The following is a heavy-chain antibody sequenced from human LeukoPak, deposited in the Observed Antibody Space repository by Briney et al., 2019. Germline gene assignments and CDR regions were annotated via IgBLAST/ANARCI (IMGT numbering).Heavy chain of an antibody. Sequence: PSETLFLTCAVYGGSFSGYYWSWIRQPPGKGLEWIGEINHSGSTNYNPSLKSRVTISVDTSKNQFSLKLSSVTAADTAVYYCVRGGGRRYCSSTSCRRHNWFDPWGQGTLVTVSS. CDR3: VRGGGRRYCSSTSCRRHNWFDP. D-gene: IGHD2-2*01. CDR1: GGSFSGYY. CDR2: INHSGST. J-gene: IGHJ5*02. V-gene: IGHV4-34*01.